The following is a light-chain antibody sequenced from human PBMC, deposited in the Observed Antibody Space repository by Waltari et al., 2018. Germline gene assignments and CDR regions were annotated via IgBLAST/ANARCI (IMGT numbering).Light chain of an antibody. Sequence: QSALTQPPSASGSPGQSVTISCTGPSSYIANYNYVSWYQQFPGRAPKLIIYEAKRRPSGVPDRFSGSKSGSTAFLTVSGLQADDEADYHCATYAGSYVLFGGGTKLTVL. CDR2: EAK. CDR1: SSYIANYNY. J-gene: IGLJ3*02. V-gene: IGLV2-8*01. CDR3: ATYAGSYVL.